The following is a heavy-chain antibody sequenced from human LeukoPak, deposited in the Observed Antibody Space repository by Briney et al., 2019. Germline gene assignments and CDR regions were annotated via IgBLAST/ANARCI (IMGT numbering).Heavy chain of an antibody. J-gene: IGHJ6*02. CDR2: ISAYNGNT. V-gene: IGHV1-18*01. D-gene: IGHD1-14*01. CDR3: ARETPPDYYYGMDV. CDR1: GYTFTSYG. Sequence: ASVKVSCKASGYTFTSYGISWVRQAPGQGLEWMGWISAYNGNTNYAQKLQGRVTMTTDTSTSTAYMELRSLRSDDTAAYYCARETPPDYYYGMDVWGQGTTVTVSS.